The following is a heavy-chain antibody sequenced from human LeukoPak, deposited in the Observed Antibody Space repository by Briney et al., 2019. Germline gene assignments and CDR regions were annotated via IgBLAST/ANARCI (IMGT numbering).Heavy chain of an antibody. CDR1: GFPFSSYA. CDR3: ARDSTNFDY. D-gene: IGHD2-2*01. CDR2: ISYDGSNK. Sequence: PGGSLRLSCAASGFPFSSYAMHWVRQAPGKGLEWVAVISYDGSNKYYADSVKGRFTISRGNSKNTLYLQMNSLRAEDTAVYYCARDSTNFDYWGQGTLVTVSS. V-gene: IGHV3-30*01. J-gene: IGHJ4*02.